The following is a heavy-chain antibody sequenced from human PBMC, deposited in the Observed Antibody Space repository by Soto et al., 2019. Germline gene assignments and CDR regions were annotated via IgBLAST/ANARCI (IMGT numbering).Heavy chain of an antibody. V-gene: IGHV1-18*01. J-gene: IGHJ4*02. CDR2: NSAYNGNT. CDR1: CYTFTDYG. CDR3: ARGSEAWFGGIYDY. Sequence: ASEKVSCKNACYTFTDYGIIRLRQAPGQGLEWMGWNSAYNGNTVYAQKFQGRVIMTTDTSTSTAYMELRSLRSDDTALYYCARGSEAWFGGIYDYWGLGTLVTVSS. D-gene: IGHD3-10*01.